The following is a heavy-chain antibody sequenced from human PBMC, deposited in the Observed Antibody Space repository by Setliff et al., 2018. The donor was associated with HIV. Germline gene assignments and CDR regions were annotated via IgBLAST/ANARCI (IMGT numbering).Heavy chain of an antibody. CDR3: ARGGIVGATA. J-gene: IGHJ5*02. Sequence: ASVKVSCKTSGYNFKEHHVHWVRQAPGQGLEWMGWMNPNSGNTGYAQKFQGRVTMTRNTSISTAYTELSSLRSEDTAVYYCARGGIVGATAWGQGTLVTVSS. CDR2: MNPNSGNT. CDR1: GYNFKEHH. V-gene: IGHV1-8*01. D-gene: IGHD1-26*01.